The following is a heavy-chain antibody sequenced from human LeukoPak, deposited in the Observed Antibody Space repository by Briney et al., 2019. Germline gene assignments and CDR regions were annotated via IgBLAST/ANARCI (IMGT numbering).Heavy chain of an antibody. CDR1: GYSFTSYW. V-gene: IGHV5-51*01. D-gene: IGHD3-22*01. CDR3: ARLAPIYDSSGYFNPTDWYFDL. Sequence: GESLKISCKGSGYSFTSYWIGWVRPMPGKGLEWMGIIYPGDSDTIYSPSFQGQVTISVDKSISTASLQWSSLKASDTAMYYCARLAPIYDSSGYFNPTDWYFDLWGRGTLVTVSS. CDR2: IYPGDSDT. J-gene: IGHJ2*01.